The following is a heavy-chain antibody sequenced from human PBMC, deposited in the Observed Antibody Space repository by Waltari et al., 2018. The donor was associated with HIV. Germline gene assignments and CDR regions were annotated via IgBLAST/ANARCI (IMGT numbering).Heavy chain of an antibody. Sequence: QVQLVQSGAEVKKPGSSVKVSCKASGGPFSSYAISWVRPAPGQGLEWMGGIIPIFGTANYAQKFQGRVTITADESTSTAYMELSSLRSEDTAVYYCARSFCGGDCSDGNYFDYWGQGTLVTVSS. CDR1: GGPFSSYA. CDR3: ARSFCGGDCSDGNYFDY. CDR2: IIPIFGTA. J-gene: IGHJ4*02. V-gene: IGHV1-69*01. D-gene: IGHD2-21*02.